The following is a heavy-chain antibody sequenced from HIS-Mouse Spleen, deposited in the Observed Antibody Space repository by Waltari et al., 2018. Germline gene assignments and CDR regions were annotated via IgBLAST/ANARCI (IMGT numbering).Heavy chain of an antibody. CDR1: GCTFSVYS. CDR2: ISSSSSTI. J-gene: IGHJ4*02. Sequence: EVQLVESGGGLVQPGGSLRLSCAGSGCTFSVYSMNWVLQAPGKGLEWVSYISSSSSTIYYADSVKGRFTISRDNAKNSLYLQMNSLRAEDTAVYYCARDLGEGYSNYYFDYWGQGTLVTVSS. D-gene: IGHD4-4*01. V-gene: IGHV3-48*01. CDR3: ARDLGEGYSNYYFDY.